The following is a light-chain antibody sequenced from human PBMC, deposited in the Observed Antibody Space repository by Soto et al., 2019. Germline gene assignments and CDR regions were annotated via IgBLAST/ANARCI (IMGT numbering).Light chain of an antibody. CDR1: QGIGNW. V-gene: IGKV1-5*03. CDR3: QQYNDYSYT. CDR2: KSS. J-gene: IGKJ2*01. Sequence: DIQMTQSPSTLSASVGDRVTITCRASQGIGNWLAWYQPKPGKAPKLLIFKSSILETGVPSRFSGSGFETEFTLNISRLQPDDFATYYCQQYNDYSYTFGPGTKLEIK.